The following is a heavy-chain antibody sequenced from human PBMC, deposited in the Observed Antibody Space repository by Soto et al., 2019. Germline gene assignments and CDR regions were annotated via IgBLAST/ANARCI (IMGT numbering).Heavy chain of an antibody. CDR3: ALRRGNFYYYYGMDV. CDR2: IIPIFGTA. J-gene: IGHJ6*02. D-gene: IGHD3-16*01. Sequence: SVKVSCKASGGTFSSYAISWVRQAPGQGLEWMGGIIPIFGTANYAQKFQGRVTITADESTSTAYMELSSLRSEDTAVYYCALRRGNFYYYYGMDVWGQGTTVTVSS. CDR1: GGTFSSYA. V-gene: IGHV1-69*13.